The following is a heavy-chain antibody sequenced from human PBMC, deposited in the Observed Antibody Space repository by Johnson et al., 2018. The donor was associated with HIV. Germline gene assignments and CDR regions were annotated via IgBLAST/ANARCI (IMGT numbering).Heavy chain of an antibody. J-gene: IGHJ3*02. Sequence: QVQLVESGGGVVQPGGSLRLSCAASGFTFSSYGMHWVRQAPGKGLEWVAVISYDGSNKYYADSVKGRFTISRDNSKNTLYLQMNSLRAEDTAVYYCVRPAAAGRDDAFDIWGQGTMVTVSS. CDR3: VRPAAAGRDDAFDI. CDR1: GFTFSSYG. CDR2: ISYDGSNK. D-gene: IGHD6-13*01. V-gene: IGHV3-30*19.